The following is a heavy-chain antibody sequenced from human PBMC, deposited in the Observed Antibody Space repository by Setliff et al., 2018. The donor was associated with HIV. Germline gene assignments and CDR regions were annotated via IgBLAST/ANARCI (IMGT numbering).Heavy chain of an antibody. J-gene: IGHJ5*02. CDR3: ARWRHSSTWYMGFDP. CDR1: GGSIISGSYY. Sequence: SETLSLTCNVSGGSIISGSYYWSWIRQPAGKGLEWIGRIYTSGGVTYNPSLESRVTISVDTSKNQFSLKLTSVTAVDTAVYYCARWRHSSTWYMGFDPWGRGILVTVSS. D-gene: IGHD6-13*01. CDR2: IYTSGGV. V-gene: IGHV4-61*02.